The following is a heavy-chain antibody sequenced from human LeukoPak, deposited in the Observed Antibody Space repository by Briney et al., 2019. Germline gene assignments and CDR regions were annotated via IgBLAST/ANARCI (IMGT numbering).Heavy chain of an antibody. Sequence: SETLSLTCTVSGGPISSRSYHWAWIRQPPGKGLDWIGSIYYSGSTYYNPSLKSRVTISVDTSKNQFSLKLSSVTAADTAVYYCARDRFGASGMDVWGQGTTVTVSS. CDR3: ARDRFGASGMDV. D-gene: IGHD3-16*01. CDR1: GGPISSRSYH. J-gene: IGHJ6*02. CDR2: IYYSGST. V-gene: IGHV4-39*02.